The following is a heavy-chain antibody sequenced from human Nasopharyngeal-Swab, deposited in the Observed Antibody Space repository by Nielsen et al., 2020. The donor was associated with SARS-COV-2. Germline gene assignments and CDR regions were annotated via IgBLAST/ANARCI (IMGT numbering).Heavy chain of an antibody. CDR1: GYTLTMYA. J-gene: IGHJ3*01. Sequence: ASVKVSCKASGYTLTMYAMNWVRQAPGHGLEWLGWINTNTGEPTYAQGFTGRFVFSLDSSVSTAFLQISSLKTEDTGVYYCARVGDDPYVFDLWGQGTMVIVSS. CDR3: ARVGDDPYVFDL. V-gene: IGHV7-4-1*02. D-gene: IGHD1-26*01. CDR2: INTNTGEP.